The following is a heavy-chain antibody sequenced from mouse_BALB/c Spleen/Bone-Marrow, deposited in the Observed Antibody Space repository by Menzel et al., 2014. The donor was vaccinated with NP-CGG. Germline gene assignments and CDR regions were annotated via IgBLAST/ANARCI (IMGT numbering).Heavy chain of an antibody. V-gene: IGHV1-67*01. CDR2: ISTYSGNT. Sequence: VQLQQSGPELVRPGVSVKISCKGSGYTFTDYAIHWVKQSPAKSLEWIGVISTYSGNTKYNQKFKDKATMTVDKSSSTAYMELARLTSEDSAICYCARRTTGYAMDYWGQGTSVTVSS. J-gene: IGHJ4*01. CDR1: GYTFTDYA. CDR3: ARRTTGYAMDY.